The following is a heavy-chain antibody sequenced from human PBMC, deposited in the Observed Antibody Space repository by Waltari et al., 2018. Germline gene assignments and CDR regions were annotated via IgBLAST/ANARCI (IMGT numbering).Heavy chain of an antibody. D-gene: IGHD3-22*01. J-gene: IGHJ4*02. CDR2: INSVGRAT. Sequence: EVQLVESGGGLVQPGGSLRLSCVVSGFTFRSHWMHWVRQVPGKGLVWVSRINSVGRATSYADSVKGRFTISRDNAKSTLYLQMNNLRDEDTAVYYCARPLYYSDSSGYYPTYYFDSWGQGTLVTVSS. CDR1: GFTFRSHW. V-gene: IGHV3-74*01. CDR3: ARPLYYSDSSGYYPTYYFDS.